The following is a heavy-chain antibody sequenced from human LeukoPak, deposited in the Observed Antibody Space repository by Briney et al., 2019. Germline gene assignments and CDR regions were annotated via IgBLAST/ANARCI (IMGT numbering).Heavy chain of an antibody. CDR2: IWYDGSNK. D-gene: IGHD4-17*01. V-gene: IGHV3-33*01. CDR3: AGDYGEPYYGMDV. Sequence: PGRSLRLSCAASGLTFSSYGMHWVRQAPGRGLEWVAVIWYDGSNKCYADSVKGRFTISRDNSKNTLYLQMNSLRAEDTAVYYCAGDYGEPYYGMDVWGQGTTVTVSS. J-gene: IGHJ6*02. CDR1: GLTFSSYG.